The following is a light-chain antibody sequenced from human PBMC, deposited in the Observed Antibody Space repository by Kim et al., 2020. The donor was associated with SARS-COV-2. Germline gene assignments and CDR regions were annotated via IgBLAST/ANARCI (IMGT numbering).Light chain of an antibody. Sequence: SYELTQPPSVSVAPGKTARITCGGSNIGSYSVHWYQQKPGQAPVLVLYYDSNRPSGIPERFSGSKSGTTATLTISRVEAGDEADYYCQVRDSSSDWVFGGGNKLTVL. CDR2: YDS. CDR3: QVRDSSSDWV. V-gene: IGLV3-21*04. CDR1: NIGSYS. J-gene: IGLJ3*02.